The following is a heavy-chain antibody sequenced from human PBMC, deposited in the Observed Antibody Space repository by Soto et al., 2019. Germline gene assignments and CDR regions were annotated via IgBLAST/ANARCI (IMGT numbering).Heavy chain of an antibody. J-gene: IGHJ6*02. CDR2: INHSGST. Sequence: QVQLQQWGAGLLKPSETLSLTCAVYGGSFSGYYWSWIRQPPGKGLEWIGEINHSGSTNYNPSLKSRVTISVDTSKNQFSLKLSSVTAADTAVYYCARGRIRDFWSGYYGDYYYYGMDVWGQGTTVTVSS. CDR1: GGSFSGYY. V-gene: IGHV4-34*01. CDR3: ARGRIRDFWSGYYGDYYYYGMDV. D-gene: IGHD3-3*01.